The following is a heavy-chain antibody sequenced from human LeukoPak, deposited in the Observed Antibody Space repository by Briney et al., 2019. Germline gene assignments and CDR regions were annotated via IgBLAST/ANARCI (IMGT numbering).Heavy chain of an antibody. J-gene: IGHJ4*02. V-gene: IGHV1-69*05. CDR3: ASISSGWHGVDY. CDR1: GGTFSSYA. Sequence: SVKVSCKASGGTFSSYAMSWVRQAPGQGLEWMGGIIPIFGTANYAQKFQGRVTITTDESTSTAYMELSSLRSEDTAVYYCASISSGWHGVDYWGQGTLVTVSS. D-gene: IGHD6-19*01. CDR2: IIPIFGTA.